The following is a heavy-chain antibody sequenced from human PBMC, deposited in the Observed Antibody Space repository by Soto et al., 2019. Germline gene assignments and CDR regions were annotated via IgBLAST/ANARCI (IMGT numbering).Heavy chain of an antibody. D-gene: IGHD3-22*01. CDR1: GGTFSTNT. V-gene: IGHV1-69*01. CDR2: IMPIFGSA. CDR3: ASQFDSDTSGYYYAY. Sequence: QVQLVQSGAEVKKPGSSVKVSCKASGGTFSTNTISWVRQAPGQGLEWMGGIMPIFGSANYAQKFQGRVTITADEYTRTVYMELSRLRSEDTAVYYCASQFDSDTSGYYYAYWGQGTLVTVSS. J-gene: IGHJ4*02.